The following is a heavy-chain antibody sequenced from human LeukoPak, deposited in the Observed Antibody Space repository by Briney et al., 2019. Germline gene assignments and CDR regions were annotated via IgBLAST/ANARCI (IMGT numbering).Heavy chain of an antibody. CDR1: GGSISSSSYY. CDR3: ARVGAARSWFDP. Sequence: SETLSLTCTVSGGSISSSSYYWGWIRQPPGKGLEWIGSIYYSGSTYYNPSLKSRVTISVDTSKNQFSLKLSSVTAADTAVYYCARVGAARSWFDPWGQGTLVTVSP. D-gene: IGHD6-25*01. J-gene: IGHJ5*02. CDR2: IYYSGST. V-gene: IGHV4-39*07.